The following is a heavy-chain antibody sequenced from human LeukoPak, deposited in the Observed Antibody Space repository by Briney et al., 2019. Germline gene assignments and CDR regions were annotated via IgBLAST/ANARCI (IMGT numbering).Heavy chain of an antibody. J-gene: IGHJ4*02. CDR2: INHSGST. CDR3: ARDTRQQWAFDY. V-gene: IGHV4-34*01. Sequence: SETLSLTCAVYGGSFSGYYWSWIRQPPGKGLEWIGEINHSGSTNYNPSLKSRVTISVDTSKNQFSLKLSSVTAADTAVYYCARDTRQQWAFDYWGQGTLVTVSS. CDR1: GGSFSGYY. D-gene: IGHD6-19*01.